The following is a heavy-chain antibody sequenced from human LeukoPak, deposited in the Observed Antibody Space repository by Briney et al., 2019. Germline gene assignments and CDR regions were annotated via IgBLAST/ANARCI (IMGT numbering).Heavy chain of an antibody. Sequence: PSETLSLTCTVSDYSISTGYYWVWIGQSPGKGLEWIAGISHSGYTYYSPSLKSRVTISADTSKNQFSLNLSSMTAADTAVYYCARVDGYNQAAYWGQGTLVAVSS. J-gene: IGHJ4*02. CDR3: ARVDGYNQAAY. V-gene: IGHV4-38-2*02. CDR2: ISHSGYT. D-gene: IGHD5-24*01. CDR1: DYSISTGYY.